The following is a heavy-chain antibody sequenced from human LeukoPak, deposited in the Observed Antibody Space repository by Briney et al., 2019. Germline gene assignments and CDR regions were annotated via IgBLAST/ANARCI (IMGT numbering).Heavy chain of an antibody. CDR2: IYYSGST. D-gene: IGHD2-2*01. CDR1: GGSISSSSYY. CDR3: ARVSSCYGVFGCWFDP. J-gene: IGHJ5*02. Sequence: PSETLSLTCTVSGGSISSSSYYWGWIRQPPGKGLEWIGSIYYSGSTYYNPSLKSRVTISVDTSKNQFSLKLSSVTAADTAVYYCARVSSCYGVFGCWFDPWGQGTLVTVSS. V-gene: IGHV4-39*07.